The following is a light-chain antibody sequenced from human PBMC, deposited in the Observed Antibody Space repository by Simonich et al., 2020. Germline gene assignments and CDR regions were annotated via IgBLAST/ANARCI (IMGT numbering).Light chain of an antibody. CDR1: QSVSSY. CDR2: DAS. J-gene: IGKJ2*01. V-gene: IGKV3-11*01. Sequence: EIVLTQSPATLSLSPGERATLSCRASQSVSSYLAWYQQKPGQAPRLLIYDASNRATGIPARFSGSGSGTECTLTISSLQSEDFAVYYCQQYNNWPPNTFGQGTKLEIK. CDR3: QQYNNWPPNT.